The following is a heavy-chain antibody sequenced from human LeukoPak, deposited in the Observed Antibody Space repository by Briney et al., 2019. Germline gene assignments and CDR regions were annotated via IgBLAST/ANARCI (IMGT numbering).Heavy chain of an antibody. V-gene: IGHV3-30*19. CDR2: ISYDGSNK. CDR3: ATSIVVTPPGADY. D-gene: IGHD3-22*01. Sequence: PGGSLRLSCPASGFTFNTHSMNWVRQAPGKGLETVAVISYDGSNKYYADSVKGRFTISRDNSKNTLYLQMNSLRAEDTAVYYCATSIVVTPPGADYWGQGTLVTVSS. CDR1: GFTFNTHS. J-gene: IGHJ4*02.